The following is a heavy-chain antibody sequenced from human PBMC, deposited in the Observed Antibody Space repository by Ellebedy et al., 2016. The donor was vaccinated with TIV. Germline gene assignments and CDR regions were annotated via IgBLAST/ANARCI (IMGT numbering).Heavy chain of an antibody. CDR2: INQDGSKK. CDR3: ARDETPLDY. CDR1: GFTFDDYA. D-gene: IGHD4-23*01. V-gene: IGHV3-7*01. Sequence: GESLKISCAASGFTFDDYAMHWVRQAPGKGLEWVANINQDGSKKDYVESVKGRFIISRDNAKNSLYLQMNTLRVEDTAVYYCARDETPLDYWGQGTLVTVSS. J-gene: IGHJ4*02.